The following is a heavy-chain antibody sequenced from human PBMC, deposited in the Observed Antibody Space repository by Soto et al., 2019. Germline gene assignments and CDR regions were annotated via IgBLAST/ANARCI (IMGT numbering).Heavy chain of an antibody. J-gene: IGHJ4*02. D-gene: IGHD6-13*01. V-gene: IGHV3-23*01. CDR3: AKAARGRAATSIRAY. CDR2: ISGSGGST. Sequence: EVQLLESGGGLVQPGGSLRLSCAAAGFTFSIYAMSWVRQAPGKGLEWVSAISGSGGSTYYADSVKGRFTISRDNSKNTPYLQMNSRTADDTAVYYCAKAARGRAATSIRAYWGKGTLVTFSS. CDR1: GFTFSIYA.